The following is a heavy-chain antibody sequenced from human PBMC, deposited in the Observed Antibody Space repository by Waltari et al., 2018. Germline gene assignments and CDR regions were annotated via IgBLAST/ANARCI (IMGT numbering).Heavy chain of an antibody. Sequence: EVQLVESGGGLVQPGGSLRLSCGASGFTFRSHWMSWVRQAPGKGLEWVANIKQDGSEKYYVDSVKGRFTISRDNAKNSLYLQMNSLRAEDTAVYYCARGGRRVDYWGQGTLVTVSS. CDR1: GFTFRSHW. CDR2: IKQDGSEK. J-gene: IGHJ4*02. V-gene: IGHV3-7*01. CDR3: ARGGRRVDY.